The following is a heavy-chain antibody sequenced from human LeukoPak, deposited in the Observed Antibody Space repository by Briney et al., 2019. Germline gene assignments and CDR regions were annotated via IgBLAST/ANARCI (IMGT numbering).Heavy chain of an antibody. CDR3: TRGGGNFDY. D-gene: IGHD2-15*01. J-gene: IGHJ4*02. V-gene: IGHV3-7*01. CDR1: GFTFSTYW. CDR2: IKFDGSEK. Sequence: GGSLRLSCAASGFTFSTYWMNWVRQAPGKGLEWVANIKFDGSEKYYVDSVKGRFTISRDITKNSLYLQMNSLRAEDTAMYYCTRGGGNFDYWGQGTLVTVSS.